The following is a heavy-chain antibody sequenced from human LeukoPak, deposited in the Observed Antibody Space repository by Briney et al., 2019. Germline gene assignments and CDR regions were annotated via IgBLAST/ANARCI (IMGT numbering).Heavy chain of an antibody. D-gene: IGHD1-14*01. J-gene: IGHJ4*02. CDR2: FNNMEIYT. V-gene: IGHV3-11*06. CDR3: ARDPDPPLYYFDY. CDR1: GFSLSDYY. Sequence: PGGSLRLPCAASGFSLSDYYMSWIRQAPGKGLEWIAYFNNMEIYTNYAESVKGRFTISRDNAKNSLYLQMNSLRAEDTAVYYCARDPDPPLYYFDYWGQGTLVTVSS.